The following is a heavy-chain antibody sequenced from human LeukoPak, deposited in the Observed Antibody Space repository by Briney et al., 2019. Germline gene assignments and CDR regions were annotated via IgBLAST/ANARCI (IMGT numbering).Heavy chain of an antibody. CDR1: GFTFSNAW. CDR3: TTDIMITFGGVIVSYYFDY. V-gene: IGHV3-15*01. D-gene: IGHD3-16*02. Sequence: GGSLRLSCAASGFTFSNAWMSWVRQAPGKGLEWVGRIKSKTDGGTTDYAAPVKGRFTISRDDSKNTLYLQMNSLKTEDTAVYYCTTDIMITFGGVIVSYYFDYWGQGILVTVSS. J-gene: IGHJ4*02. CDR2: IKSKTDGGTT.